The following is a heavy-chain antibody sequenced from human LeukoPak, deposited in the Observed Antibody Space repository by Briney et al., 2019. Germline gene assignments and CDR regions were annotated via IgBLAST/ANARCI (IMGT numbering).Heavy chain of an antibody. Sequence: PGGSLRLSCAASGFTFSSYSMNWVRQAPGKGLEWVSYISSSSSYIYYADSVKGRFTISRDNAKNSLYLQMNSLRAEDTAVYYCARVRYLGPFDAFDIWGQGTMVTVSS. CDR3: ARVRYLGPFDAFDI. J-gene: IGHJ3*02. CDR1: GFTFSSYS. CDR2: ISSSSSYI. V-gene: IGHV3-21*05. D-gene: IGHD1-1*01.